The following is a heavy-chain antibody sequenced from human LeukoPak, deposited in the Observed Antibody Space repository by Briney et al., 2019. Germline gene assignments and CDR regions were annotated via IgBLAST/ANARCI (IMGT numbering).Heavy chain of an antibody. D-gene: IGHD3-16*02. V-gene: IGHV3-7*01. CDR3: ARDGHDYIWGSYLN. CDR1: GFTFSSYW. Sequence: GGSLRLSRAASGFTFSSYWMSWVRQAPGKGLEWVANIKQDGSEKYYVDSVKGRFTISRDNAKNSLYLQMNSLRAEDTAVYYCARDGHDYIWGSYLNWGQGTLVTVSS. J-gene: IGHJ4*02. CDR2: IKQDGSEK.